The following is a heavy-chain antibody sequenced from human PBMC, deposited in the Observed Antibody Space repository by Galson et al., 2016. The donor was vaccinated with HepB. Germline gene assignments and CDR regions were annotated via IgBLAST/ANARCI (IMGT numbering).Heavy chain of an antibody. V-gene: IGHV4-59*01. CDR1: GDSNKVYY. Sequence: SETLSLTCTVSGDSNKVYYRSWIRQPPGKGLEWIGYVHSSGSSFYNPSLRGRVTISVDTSKNHFSLKLDSVTAADTAVYYCARGTLSCTGHSCICQYLDLWGQGILVSVSS. D-gene: IGHD5-18*01. CDR3: ARGTLSCTGHSCICQYLDL. CDR2: VHSSGSS. J-gene: IGHJ2*01.